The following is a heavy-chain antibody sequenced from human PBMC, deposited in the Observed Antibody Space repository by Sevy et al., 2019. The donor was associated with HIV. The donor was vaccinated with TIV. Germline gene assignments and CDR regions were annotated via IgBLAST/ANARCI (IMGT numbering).Heavy chain of an antibody. Sequence: GSLRLSCGVFGFNFSTYWMSWVRQAPGKGLEWVANIKQDGSEKNYRDSLKGRFTISRDNAKKSRHLQMNSLAAEDTAVYYCAREGVEADLGFDYWGQGTLVTVSS. CDR2: IKQDGSEK. CDR3: AREGVEADLGFDY. V-gene: IGHV3-7*03. D-gene: IGHD3-16*01. CDR1: GFNFSTYW. J-gene: IGHJ4*02.